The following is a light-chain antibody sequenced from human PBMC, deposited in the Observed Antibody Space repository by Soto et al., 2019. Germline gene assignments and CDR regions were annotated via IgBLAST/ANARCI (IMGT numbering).Light chain of an antibody. CDR3: ETWDSNTRG. Sequence: QSVLTQSSSASASLGSSVKLTCTLSSGHSSYIIAWHHQQPGKAPRYLMKLECSGSYNKGSGVPDRFSGSSSGADRYLTISNLQFEDEANYYCETWDSNTRGFGGGTKLTVL. J-gene: IGLJ2*01. CDR2: LECSGSY. V-gene: IGLV4-60*02. CDR1: SGHSSYI.